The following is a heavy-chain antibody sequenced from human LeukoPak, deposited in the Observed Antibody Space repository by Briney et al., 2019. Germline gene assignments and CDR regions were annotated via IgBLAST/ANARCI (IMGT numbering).Heavy chain of an antibody. D-gene: IGHD1-26*01. CDR2: ISDDGGKK. CDR3: AKELPEYYFDY. J-gene: IGHJ4*02. Sequence: GGSLRLSCAASGFTFSSYGMHWVRQAPGKGLEWVALISDDGGKKYYADSVKGRFTISRDNSKNTLYLQMNSLRAEDTALYYCAKELPEYYFDYWGQGTLVTVSS. V-gene: IGHV3-30*18. CDR1: GFTFSSYG.